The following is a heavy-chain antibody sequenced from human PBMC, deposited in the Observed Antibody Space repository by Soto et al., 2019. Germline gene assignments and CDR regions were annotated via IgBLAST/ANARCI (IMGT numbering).Heavy chain of an antibody. CDR3: ARDNNRVTMVRGALGYYYYYGMDV. D-gene: IGHD3-10*01. V-gene: IGHV4-30-4*01. CDR1: GGSIGSVGYY. CDR2: IYYSGST. Sequence: PSETLSLTCTVSGGSIGSVGYYWSLIRQPPGKGLEWIGYIYYSGSTYYNPSLKSRVTISVDTSKNQFSLKLSSVTAADTAVYYCARDNNRVTMVRGALGYYYYYGMDVWGQGTTVTVSS. J-gene: IGHJ6*02.